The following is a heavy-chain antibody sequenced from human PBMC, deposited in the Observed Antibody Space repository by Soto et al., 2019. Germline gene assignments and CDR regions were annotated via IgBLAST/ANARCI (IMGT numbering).Heavy chain of an antibody. CDR3: ARDFRDGYYFDY. Sequence: EVQLVESGGGLVKPGGSLRLSCAASGFTFSSCTMNWVRQAPGKGLEWVSSISSSTGYTYYADSVKGRFTISRDNAKNSLYRQMNSLRAEDTAVYYCARDFRDGYYFDYWGQGTLVTVSS. CDR1: GFTFSSCT. V-gene: IGHV3-21*01. J-gene: IGHJ4*02. CDR2: ISSSTGYT. D-gene: IGHD5-12*01.